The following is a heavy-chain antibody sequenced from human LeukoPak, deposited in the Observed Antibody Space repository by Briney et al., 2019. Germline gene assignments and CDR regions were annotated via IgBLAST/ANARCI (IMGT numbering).Heavy chain of an antibody. V-gene: IGHV1-69*13. CDR2: IIPIFGTA. Sequence: SVKVSCKASGGTFSSYAISWVRQAPGQGLEWMGGIIPIFGTANYAQKFQGRVTITADESTSTAYMGLSSLRSEDTAVYYCARSGSYDQGWFDPWGQGTLVTVSS. CDR3: ARSGSYDQGWFDP. D-gene: IGHD1-26*01. CDR1: GGTFSSYA. J-gene: IGHJ5*02.